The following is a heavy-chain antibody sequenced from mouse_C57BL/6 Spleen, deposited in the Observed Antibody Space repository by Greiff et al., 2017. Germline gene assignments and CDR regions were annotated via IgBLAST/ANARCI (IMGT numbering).Heavy chain of an antibody. CDR3: LYGYDGPFAY. CDR2: IDPENGDT. Sequence: VQLKQSGAELVRPGASVKLSCTASGFNIKDDYMHWVKQRPEQGLEWIGWIDPENGDTEYASKFQGKATITADTSSNTAYLQLSSLTSEDTAVYYCLYGYDGPFAYWGQGTLVTVSA. D-gene: IGHD2-2*01. V-gene: IGHV14-4*01. CDR1: GFNIKDDY. J-gene: IGHJ3*01.